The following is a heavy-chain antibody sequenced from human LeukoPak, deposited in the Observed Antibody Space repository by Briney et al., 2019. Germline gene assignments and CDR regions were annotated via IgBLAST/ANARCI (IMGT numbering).Heavy chain of an antibody. V-gene: IGHV4-34*01. D-gene: IGHD2-21*02. CDR2: INHSGST. Sequence: SETLSLTCAVHGGSFSGYYWSWIRQPPGKGLEWIGEINHSGSTNYNPSLKSRVTISVDTSKNQFSLKLSSVTAADTAVYYCARGLVTDIWGQGTMVTVSS. CDR1: GGSFSGYY. CDR3: ARGLVTDI. J-gene: IGHJ3*02.